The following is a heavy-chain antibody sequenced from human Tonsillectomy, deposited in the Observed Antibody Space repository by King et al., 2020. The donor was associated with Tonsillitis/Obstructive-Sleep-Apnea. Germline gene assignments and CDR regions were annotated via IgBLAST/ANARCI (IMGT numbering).Heavy chain of an antibody. CDR1: GGSISSSNW. CDR3: ASSRYCSSTSCYTPYFDY. CDR2: IYHSGST. J-gene: IGHJ4*02. Sequence: VPLQESGPGLVKPAGTLSLTCAVSGGSISSSNWWSWVRQPPGKGLEWIGEIYHSGSTNYNPSLKSRVPISVDKSKNQFSLKLSSVTAADTAVYYCASSRYCSSTSCYTPYFDYWGQGTLVTVSS. D-gene: IGHD2-2*02. V-gene: IGHV4-4*02.